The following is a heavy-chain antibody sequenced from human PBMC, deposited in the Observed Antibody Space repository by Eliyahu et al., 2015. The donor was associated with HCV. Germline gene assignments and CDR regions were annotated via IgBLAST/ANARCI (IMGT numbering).Heavy chain of an antibody. Sequence: QVQLVQSGAEVKKPGASVKVSCKASGYTFTSYGISWVRQAPGQGLEWMGWISAYNGNTNYAQKLQGRVTMTTDTSTSTAYMELRSLRSDDTAVYYCARDGGDYDYVWGSYRYAFDIWGQGTMVTVSS. V-gene: IGHV1-18*01. CDR2: ISAYNGNT. D-gene: IGHD3-16*02. J-gene: IGHJ3*02. CDR3: ARDGGDYDYVWGSYRYAFDI. CDR1: GYTFTSYG.